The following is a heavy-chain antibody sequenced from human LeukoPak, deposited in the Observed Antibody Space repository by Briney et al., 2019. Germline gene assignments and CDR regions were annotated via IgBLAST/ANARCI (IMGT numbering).Heavy chain of an antibody. D-gene: IGHD6-19*01. CDR3: ARGAVAGPFFDY. J-gene: IGHJ4*02. V-gene: IGHV3-53*04. CDR2: IYSGGST. Sequence: GGSLRLSCAASGFTFSSNYMSWVRQAPGKGLEWVSVIYSGGSTYYADSVKGRFTISRHNSKNTLYLQMNSMRAEDTAVYYCARGAVAGPFFDYWGQGTLVTVSS. CDR1: GFTFSSNY.